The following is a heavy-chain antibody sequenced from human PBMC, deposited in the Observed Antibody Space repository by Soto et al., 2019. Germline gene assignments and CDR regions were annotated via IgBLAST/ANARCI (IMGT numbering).Heavy chain of an antibody. Sequence: QVQLVQSGAEVKKPGSSVKVSCKASGGTFSSYAISWVRQAPGQGLEWMGGIIPIFGTANYAQKFQGRVTITADESTSTAYMELSSLRSEDTAVYYCARDHGVVVAATDSYYYGMDVWGKGTTVTVSS. J-gene: IGHJ6*04. CDR2: IIPIFGTA. CDR3: ARDHGVVVAATDSYYYGMDV. CDR1: GGTFSSYA. V-gene: IGHV1-69*01. D-gene: IGHD2-15*01.